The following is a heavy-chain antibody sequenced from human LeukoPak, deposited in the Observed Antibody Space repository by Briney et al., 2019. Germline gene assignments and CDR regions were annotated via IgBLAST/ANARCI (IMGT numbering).Heavy chain of an antibody. J-gene: IGHJ4*02. CDR1: GYSISSGFY. D-gene: IGHD6-6*01. V-gene: IGHV4-38-2*02. CDR3: ARDLGSSSSGYLDY. Sequence: SETLSLTCTVSGYSISSGFYWGWIRQPPGKGLEWIGEINHTGTTNYNPSLKSPVTISEDTSKNQFSLKLSSVTAADTAVYYCARDLGSSSSGYLDYWGQGTLVTASS. CDR2: INHTGTT.